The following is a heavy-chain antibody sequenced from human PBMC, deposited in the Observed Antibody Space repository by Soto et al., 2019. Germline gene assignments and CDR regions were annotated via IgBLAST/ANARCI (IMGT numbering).Heavy chain of an antibody. V-gene: IGHV3-7*01. CDR3: ARVRPYGSGSYCHDY. D-gene: IGHD3-10*01. Sequence: EVQLVESGGGLVQPGGSLRLSCAASGFTFSSYWMSWVRQAPGKGLEWVANIKQDGSEKYYVDSVKGRFTISRDNAKNSLYLQMNSLRAEDTAVYYCARVRPYGSGSYCHDYWGQGTLVTVSS. J-gene: IGHJ4*02. CDR1: GFTFSSYW. CDR2: IKQDGSEK.